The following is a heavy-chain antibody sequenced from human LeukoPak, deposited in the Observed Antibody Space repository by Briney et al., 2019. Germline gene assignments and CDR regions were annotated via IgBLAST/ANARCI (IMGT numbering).Heavy chain of an antibody. CDR3: AKEVYDPSGYYYAIFHY. V-gene: IGHV3-53*01. J-gene: IGHJ4*02. CDR1: GFTVISNY. Sequence: QPGGSLRLSCAASGFTVISNYMSWVRQAPGKGLEWVSVIYSGGNTYYADSVEGRFTISRDNSKNTLYLQMKTLKAEDTAVYYCAKEVYDPSGYYYAIFHYWGQGTLVTVSS. CDR2: IYSGGNT. D-gene: IGHD3-22*01.